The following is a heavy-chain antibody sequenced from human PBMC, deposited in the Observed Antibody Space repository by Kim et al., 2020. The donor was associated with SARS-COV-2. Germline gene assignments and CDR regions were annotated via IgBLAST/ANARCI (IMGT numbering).Heavy chain of an antibody. Sequence: ASVKVSCKVSGYTLTELSMHWVRQTPGKGLEWMGGFDPEDGETIYAQKFQGRVTMTEDTSTDTAYMELSSLRSEDTAVYYCATSFPMTTVVEGFDYWGQGTLVTVSS. CDR1: GYTLTELS. D-gene: IGHD4-17*01. J-gene: IGHJ4*02. CDR3: ATSFPMTTVVEGFDY. CDR2: FDPEDGET. V-gene: IGHV1-24*01.